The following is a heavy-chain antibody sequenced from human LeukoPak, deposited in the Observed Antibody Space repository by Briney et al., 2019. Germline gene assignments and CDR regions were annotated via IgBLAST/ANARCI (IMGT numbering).Heavy chain of an antibody. D-gene: IGHD5-12*01. CDR1: GVTFRNYG. CDR2: ISSDGIDK. J-gene: IGHJ4*02. Sequence: GGCPRLSCSVSGVTFRNYGMHWVRQAPGKGLEWVALISSDGIDKLYGASVKGRFTISRDDSKSTLYLQMNSLTAEDTAVYYCTTKVMRGNLGDDYDDWGQGTRVTVSS. CDR3: TTKVMRGNLGDDYDD. V-gene: IGHV3-30*03.